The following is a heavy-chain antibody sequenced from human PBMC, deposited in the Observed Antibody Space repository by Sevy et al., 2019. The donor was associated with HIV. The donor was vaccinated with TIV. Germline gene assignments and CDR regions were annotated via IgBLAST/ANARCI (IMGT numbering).Heavy chain of an antibody. D-gene: IGHD2-15*01. CDR2: ISPHNGDT. J-gene: IGHJ4*02. Sequence: ASVKVSCKVSGYTFNTYRIHWVRQAPGQGLEWMGWISPHNGDTNYAQRLQGRVTMLTDTSTSTAYMELKSLRSDDTAVYYSARAYCNDGRSYSLESWGQGTLVTDSS. V-gene: IGHV1-18*01. CDR3: ARAYCNDGRSYSLES. CDR1: GYTFNTYR.